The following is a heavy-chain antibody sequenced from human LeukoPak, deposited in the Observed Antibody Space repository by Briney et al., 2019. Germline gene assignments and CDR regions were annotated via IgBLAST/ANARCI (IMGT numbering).Heavy chain of an antibody. CDR1: GFTFSSYA. Sequence: GGSLRLSCAASGFTFSSYAMHWVRQAPGKGLEWVAVISYDGSNKYYADSVKGRFTISRDNSKNTLYLQMNSLRAEDTAVYYCARDFYSSSWYVRYYFDYWGQGTLVTVSS. CDR2: ISYDGSNK. J-gene: IGHJ4*02. D-gene: IGHD6-13*01. CDR3: ARDFYSSSWYVRYYFDY. V-gene: IGHV3-30-3*01.